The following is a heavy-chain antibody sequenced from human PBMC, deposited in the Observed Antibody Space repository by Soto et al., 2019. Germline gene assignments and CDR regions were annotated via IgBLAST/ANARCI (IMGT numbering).Heavy chain of an antibody. V-gene: IGHV4-59*01. D-gene: IGHD1-26*01. CDR3: ARDMPYAAGSLAGCDY. CDR1: GDSFTGST. Sequence: QVHLRESGPGLVKPSETLSLTGTVSGDSFTGSTWGWIGQPPGKTLEWIGYIYHSGTTTYNPSLKSRVSISVDTSKNQFSLRLTSVIAADTAVYYCARDMPYAAGSLAGCDYWGQGILVTVSS. CDR2: IYHSGTT. J-gene: IGHJ4*02.